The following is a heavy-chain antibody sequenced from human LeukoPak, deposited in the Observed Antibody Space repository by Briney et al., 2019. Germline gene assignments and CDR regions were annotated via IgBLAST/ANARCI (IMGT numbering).Heavy chain of an antibody. J-gene: IGHJ4*02. V-gene: IGHV5-10-1*01. CDR2: IHPSDSYT. CDR3: ASQASSGSYGRHFDY. Sequence: GESLRISCKGSGYSFPSYWISWVRQMPGKGLEWMGRIHPSDSYTNYSPSLQGRVTISADKSISTAYLQWSSLKASDTAMYYCASQASSGSYGRHFDYWGQGTLVTVSS. CDR1: GYSFPSYW. D-gene: IGHD1-26*01.